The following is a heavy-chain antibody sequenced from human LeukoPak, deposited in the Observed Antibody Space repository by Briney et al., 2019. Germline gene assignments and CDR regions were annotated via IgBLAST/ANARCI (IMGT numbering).Heavy chain of an antibody. CDR3: AKDGGERPYGSGSYLSY. J-gene: IGHJ4*02. Sequence: GGTLRLSCAASGFTFDDYAMHWVRQAPGKGLEWVSGISWNSGSIGYADSVKGRFTISRDNAKNSLYLQMNSLRAEDMALYCCAKDGGERPYGSGSYLSYWGQGTLVTVSS. V-gene: IGHV3-9*03. D-gene: IGHD3-10*01. CDR2: ISWNSGSI. CDR1: GFTFDDYA.